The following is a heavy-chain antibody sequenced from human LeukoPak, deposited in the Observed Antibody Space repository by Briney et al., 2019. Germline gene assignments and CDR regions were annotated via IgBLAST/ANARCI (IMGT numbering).Heavy chain of an antibody. CDR2: IYYSGST. Sequence: SETLSLTCNVSGGSISSSSYYWGWIRQPPGEGLEWIGSIYYSGSTYYNPSLKSRVTISVDMSKNQFSLKLRSVTAADTAVYYCVRPAAAVAGQLDYWGQGTLVTVSS. J-gene: IGHJ4*02. V-gene: IGHV4-39*01. CDR3: VRPAAAVAGQLDY. D-gene: IGHD6-19*01. CDR1: GGSISSSSYY.